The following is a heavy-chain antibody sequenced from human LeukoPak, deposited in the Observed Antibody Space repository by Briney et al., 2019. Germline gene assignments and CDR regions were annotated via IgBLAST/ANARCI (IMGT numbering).Heavy chain of an antibody. V-gene: IGHV4-59*02. CDR1: GGSVSGYY. J-gene: IGHJ4*02. CDR3: ARIHRYCSGGACYVLDN. Sequence: SETLSLTCVVSGGSVSGYYWGWIRQPPGRGLEWIGYVYYSGSTNYNPSFKSRITISVDTSRNQFSLQLSSVTAADTAVYYCARIHRYCSGGACYVLDNWGQGTWSPSPQ. CDR2: VYYSGST. D-gene: IGHD2-15*01.